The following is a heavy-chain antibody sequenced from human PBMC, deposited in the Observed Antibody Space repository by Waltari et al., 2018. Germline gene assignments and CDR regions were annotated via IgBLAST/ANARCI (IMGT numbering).Heavy chain of an antibody. V-gene: IGHV4-39*01. D-gene: IGHD6-6*01. Sequence: QLQLQESGPGLVKPSETLSLTCTVSGGSISSSSYYWGWIRQPPGKGLEWIGSIYYSGSTYYNPARKSGVTIAVDTSKNQFSLKLSSVTAADTAVYYCARQRGGRLRSSSSSALYYYYMDVWGKGTTVTVSS. CDR2: IYYSGST. J-gene: IGHJ6*03. CDR3: ARQRGGRLRSSSSSALYYYYMDV. CDR1: GGSISSSSYY.